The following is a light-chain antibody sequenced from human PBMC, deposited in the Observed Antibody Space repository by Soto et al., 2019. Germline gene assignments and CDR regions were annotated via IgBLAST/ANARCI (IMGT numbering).Light chain of an antibody. CDR3: QQLNTYSS. CDR2: KAS. V-gene: IGKV1-5*03. Sequence: DIQMTQSPSTLSASVGDRVTITCRASQSISSWLAWYQQKPGKAPKLLIYKASTLESGVPSRFSGSGSGTEFTLTISSLQPDDFATYYCQQLNTYSSFGGGTKVEIK. CDR1: QSISSW. J-gene: IGKJ4*01.